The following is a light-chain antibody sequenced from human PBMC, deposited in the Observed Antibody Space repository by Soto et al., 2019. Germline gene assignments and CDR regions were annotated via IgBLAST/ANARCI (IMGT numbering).Light chain of an antibody. CDR2: RNI. V-gene: IGLV1-40*01. CDR1: SSNIGTDYD. J-gene: IGLJ2*01. CDR3: QSYDSSLSGVV. Sequence: QLVLTQPPSVSGAPGQRVTISCAGSSSNIGTDYDVHWYQQLPGTAPKLLIYRNINRPSGVPDRFSGSRSGTSASLAITGLQPEDEADYYCQSYDSSLSGVVFGGGTKVTVL.